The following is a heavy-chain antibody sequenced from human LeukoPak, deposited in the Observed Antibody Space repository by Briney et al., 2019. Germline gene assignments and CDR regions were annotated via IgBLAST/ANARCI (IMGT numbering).Heavy chain of an antibody. CDR2: IYSSGNT. D-gene: IGHD4/OR15-4a*01. V-gene: IGHV4-59*12. CDR3: ARGGTVPTFDY. CDR1: GGSISSYF. Sequence: SETLSLTCTVSGGSISSYFWSWIRQPPGKGLEWIGYIYSSGNTNYNPSLKSRVTISVDTSKNQFSLKLSSVTAADTAVYYCARGGTVPTFDYWGQGTLVTVSS. J-gene: IGHJ4*02.